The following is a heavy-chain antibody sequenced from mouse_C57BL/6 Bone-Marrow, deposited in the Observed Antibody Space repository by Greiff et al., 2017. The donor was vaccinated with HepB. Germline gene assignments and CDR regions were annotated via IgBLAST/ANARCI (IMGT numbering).Heavy chain of an antibody. CDR3: ARHRVTTVVAGGDYYAMDY. J-gene: IGHJ4*01. D-gene: IGHD1-1*01. CDR2: ISNLAYSI. CDR1: GFTFSDYG. V-gene: IGHV5-15*04. Sequence: EVMLVESGGGLVQPGGSLKLSCAASGFTFSDYGMAWVRQAPRKGPEWVAFISNLAYSIYYADTVTGRFTISRENAKNTLYLEMSSLRSEDTAMYYCARHRVTTVVAGGDYYAMDYWGQGTSVTVSS.